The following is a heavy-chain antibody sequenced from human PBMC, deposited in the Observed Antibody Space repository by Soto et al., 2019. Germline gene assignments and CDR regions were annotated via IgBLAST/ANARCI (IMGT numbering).Heavy chain of an antibody. CDR1: GYIFANYA. CDR2: INPGNGNT. D-gene: IGHD3-10*01. V-gene: IGHV1-3*01. J-gene: IGHJ5*02. CDR3: ARVVTNFSGSGDTGFDP. Sequence: ASVKVSCKASGYIFANYAMQWVRQAPGQGLEWMGYINPGNGNTKYSQKFQGRLTISRDTSANTVYMDVSSLTSKDTAIYYCARVVTNFSGSGDTGFDPWGQGTQVTVSS.